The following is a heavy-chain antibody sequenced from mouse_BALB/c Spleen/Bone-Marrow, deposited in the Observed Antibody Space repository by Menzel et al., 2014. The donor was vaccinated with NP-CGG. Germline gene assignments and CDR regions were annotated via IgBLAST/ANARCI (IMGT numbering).Heavy chain of an antibody. J-gene: IGHJ1*01. CDR3: ARGSGTYFDV. CDR1: GYSITSGYY. CDR2: VTYDGSN. V-gene: IGHV3-6*02. Sequence: EVQLQQSGPGLVKPSQSLSLTCSVTGYSITSGYYWNWIRQFPGSKLEWMGYVTYDGSNNYNPSLKNRSSITRDTSKNQFFLKLNSVTTEDTATYYCARGSGTYFDVWGAGTTVTVSS. D-gene: IGHD4-1*01.